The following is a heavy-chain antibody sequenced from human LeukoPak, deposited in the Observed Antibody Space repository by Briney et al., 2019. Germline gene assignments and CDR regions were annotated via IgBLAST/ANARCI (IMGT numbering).Heavy chain of an antibody. V-gene: IGHV4-4*02. D-gene: IGHD1-20*01. CDR1: GGSISSTNW. CDR2: INHNSGRT. J-gene: IGHJ4*02. Sequence: SETLSLTCAVSGGSISSTNWWSWFRQPPGKGLEWIGEINHNSGRTNYNPSLKSRVTISVDKSKNQFSLRLSSVTAADTAVYYCARVQESQINYYFDYWGQGTLVTVSS. CDR3: ARVQESQINYYFDY.